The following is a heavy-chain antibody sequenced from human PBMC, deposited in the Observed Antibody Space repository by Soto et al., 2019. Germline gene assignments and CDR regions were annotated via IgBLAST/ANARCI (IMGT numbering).Heavy chain of an antibody. V-gene: IGHV4-39*01. Sequence: SETLALPCAGSGGSMRSSSYYWGWIRQPPGKGLEWIGSIYYSGSTYYNPSLKSRVTISVDTSKNQFSLKLSSVTAADTAVYYCAKYYYDSSGSGGGFDIWGQGTMVSVSS. CDR1: GGSMRSSSYY. J-gene: IGHJ3*02. D-gene: IGHD3-22*01. CDR3: AKYYYDSSGSGGGFDI. CDR2: IYYSGST.